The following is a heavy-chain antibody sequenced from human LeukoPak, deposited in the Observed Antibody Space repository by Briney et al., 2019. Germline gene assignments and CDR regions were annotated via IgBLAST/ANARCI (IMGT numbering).Heavy chain of an antibody. CDR2: ISGGGGTT. V-gene: IGHV3-23*01. Sequence: PGGSLRLSCAASGFTFSSYAMSWVRQAPGKGLEWLSTISGGGGTTYYADSLKGRFTISRDNSKNTLYLQMNSLRADDTALYYCAKDRTSCRYDDCLSWFDPWGQGTLVTVSS. CDR3: AKDRTSCRYDDCLSWFDP. J-gene: IGHJ5*02. D-gene: IGHD2-2*01. CDR1: GFTFSSYA.